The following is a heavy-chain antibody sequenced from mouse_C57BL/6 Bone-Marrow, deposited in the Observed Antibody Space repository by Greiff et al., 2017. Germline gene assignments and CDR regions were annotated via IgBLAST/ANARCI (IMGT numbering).Heavy chain of an antibody. CDR3: AKPTAQAMFAY. D-gene: IGHD3-2*02. J-gene: IGHJ3*01. Sequence: EVKLEESGPGLVKPSQSLSLTCSVTGYSITSGYYWNWIRQFPGNKLEWMGYISYDGSNNYNPSLKNRISITRDTSKNQFFLKLNSVTTEDTATDYCAKPTAQAMFAYWGQGTLVTVSA. V-gene: IGHV3-6*01. CDR1: GYSITSGYY. CDR2: ISYDGSN.